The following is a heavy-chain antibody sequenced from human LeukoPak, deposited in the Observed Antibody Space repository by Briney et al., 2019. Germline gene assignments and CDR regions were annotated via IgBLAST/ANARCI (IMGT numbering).Heavy chain of an antibody. J-gene: IGHJ4*02. CDR1: GXSISSYY. CDR3: ARHPELYFFDY. V-gene: IGHV4-59*08. Sequence: SETLSLTCTVSGXSISSYYWSWIRQPPGKGLEWIGYISYSGSTNYNPSLKSRVPISADTSKNQVSLTLSSVTAADTAVYYCARHPELYFFDYWGQGTLVTVSS. CDR2: ISYSGST. D-gene: IGHD3-10*01.